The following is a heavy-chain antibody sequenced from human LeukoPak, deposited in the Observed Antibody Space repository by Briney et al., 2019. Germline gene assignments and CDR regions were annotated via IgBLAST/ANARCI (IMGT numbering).Heavy chain of an antibody. CDR3: AKEPGETSLFVVDY. CDR2: ISGSGQST. Sequence: GGSLRLSCVASGFTFHTYAMVWVRQAPGKGLEWVSTISGSGQSTYYADSVKGRFTISRDNSKNTLYLQMNSLRAEDTAVYYCAKEPGETSLFVVDYWGQGTLVTVSS. D-gene: IGHD3-10*01. CDR1: GFTFHTYA. J-gene: IGHJ4*02. V-gene: IGHV3-23*01.